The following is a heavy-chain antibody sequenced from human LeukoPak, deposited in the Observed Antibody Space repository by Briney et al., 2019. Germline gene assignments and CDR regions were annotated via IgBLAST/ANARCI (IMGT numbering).Heavy chain of an antibody. Sequence: PVESLRLSCAASGFTFSSYSMNWVRQAPGKGLEWVSYISSASNTIYYADSVKGRFTISRDNAKNSLYLRMNSLRAEDTAMYYCARDGWFGDYNWFDPWGQGTLVTVSS. J-gene: IGHJ5*02. V-gene: IGHV3-48*01. CDR3: ARDGWFGDYNWFDP. CDR2: ISSASNTI. D-gene: IGHD3-10*01. CDR1: GFTFSSYS.